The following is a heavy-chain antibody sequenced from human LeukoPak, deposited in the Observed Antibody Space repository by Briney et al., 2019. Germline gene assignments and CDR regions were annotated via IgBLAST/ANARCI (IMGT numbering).Heavy chain of an antibody. J-gene: IGHJ3*02. Sequence: SQTLSLTCAISGDSLSSNSAAWPWLRQSPSRGLEWLRRTYYRSKWYNDYAVSVKSRITINPDTSKNQFSLQLSSVTPDDTAVYYCAKSTSDPVDAFDIWGEGTMVTVSS. CDR2: TYYRSKWYN. V-gene: IGHV6-1*01. CDR1: GDSLSSNSAA. CDR3: AKSTSDPVDAFDI.